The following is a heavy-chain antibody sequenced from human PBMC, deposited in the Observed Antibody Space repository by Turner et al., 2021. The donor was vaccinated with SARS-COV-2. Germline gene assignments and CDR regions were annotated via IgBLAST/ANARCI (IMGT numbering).Heavy chain of an antibody. J-gene: IGHJ6*02. V-gene: IGHV1-24*01. CDR2: FDPEDVET. Sequence: QVQLVQSGAEVKKPGASVKVSCTVSGYTVIELSMHWVRQAPGKGLEWMGGFDPEDVETIYAQKFQGRVTMTEDTSTDTAYMELSSLRSEDTAVYYCATVFAVAGLSYGMDVWGQGTTVTVSS. CDR3: ATVFAVAGLSYGMDV. D-gene: IGHD6-19*01. CDR1: GYTVIELS.